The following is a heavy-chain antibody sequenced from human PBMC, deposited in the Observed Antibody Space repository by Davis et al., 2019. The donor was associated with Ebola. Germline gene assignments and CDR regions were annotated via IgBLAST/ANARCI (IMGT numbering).Heavy chain of an antibody. J-gene: IGHJ4*02. CDR2: INPTDGRT. D-gene: IGHD3-22*01. Sequence: ASVKVSCKVSGYTLTELSMHWVRQAPGQGLEWMGMINPTDGRTIYAQKFQGRVTVTRDTSTTTVYMDLSSLRSEDTAVYYCARAIYYYDGSAYSDFWGQGTLVTVSS. V-gene: IGHV1-46*01. CDR1: GYTLTELS. CDR3: ARAIYYYDGSAYSDF.